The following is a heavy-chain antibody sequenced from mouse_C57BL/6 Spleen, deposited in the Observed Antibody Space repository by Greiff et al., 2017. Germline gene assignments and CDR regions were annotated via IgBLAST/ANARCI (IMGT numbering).Heavy chain of an antibody. CDR3: ARGGDGNYGFYYFDY. CDR1: GCTFTSYW. CDR2: IDPSDSET. V-gene: IGHV1-52*01. D-gene: IGHD2-1*01. Sequence: QVQLQQPGAELVRPGSSVKLSCKASGCTFTSYWMHWVKQRPIQGLEWIGNIDPSDSETHYNQKFKDKATLTVDKSSSTAYMQLSSLTSEDSAVYYCARGGDGNYGFYYFDYWGQGTTLTVSS. J-gene: IGHJ2*01.